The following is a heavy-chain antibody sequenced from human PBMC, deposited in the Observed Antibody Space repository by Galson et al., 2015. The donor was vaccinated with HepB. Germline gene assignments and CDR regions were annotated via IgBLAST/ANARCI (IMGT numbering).Heavy chain of an antibody. CDR2: ISSSSSTI. D-gene: IGHD1-26*01. CDR1: GFTFSSYS. Sequence: SLRLSCAASGFTFSSYSMNWVRRAPGKGLEWVSYISSSSSTIYYADSVKGRFTISRDNAKNSLYLQMNSLRAEDTAVYYCAREGRGVGVIFDYWGQGTLVTVSS. J-gene: IGHJ4*02. CDR3: AREGRGVGVIFDY. V-gene: IGHV3-48*01.